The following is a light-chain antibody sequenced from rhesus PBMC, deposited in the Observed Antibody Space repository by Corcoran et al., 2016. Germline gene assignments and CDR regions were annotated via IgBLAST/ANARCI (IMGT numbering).Light chain of an antibody. CDR2: KAS. CDR1: QGISSW. J-gene: IGKJ4*01. Sequence: DIQMTQSPSSLSASVGDTVTITCRASQGISSWLAWYQQKPGKAPKLLIYKASSLQSGVPSRFRGRGSGTDFTLNISSLQSEDFATYYCQQYSSRPLTFGGGTKVELK. V-gene: IGKV1-22*01. CDR3: QQYSSRPLT.